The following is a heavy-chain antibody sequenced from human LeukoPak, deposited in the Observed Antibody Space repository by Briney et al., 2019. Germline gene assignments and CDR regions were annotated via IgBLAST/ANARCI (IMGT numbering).Heavy chain of an antibody. D-gene: IGHD5-12*01. Sequence: PSETLSLTCTVSDGSLSGYYWSWVRQPPGERLEWIGYIYYSGGTNYNPPLKSRVTISVDTSKNQFSLKLSSVTAADTAVYYCARDSGSGYHDYWGQGTLVTVSS. CDR2: IYYSGGT. CDR3: ARDSGSGYHDY. CDR1: DGSLSGYY. J-gene: IGHJ4*02. V-gene: IGHV4-59*01.